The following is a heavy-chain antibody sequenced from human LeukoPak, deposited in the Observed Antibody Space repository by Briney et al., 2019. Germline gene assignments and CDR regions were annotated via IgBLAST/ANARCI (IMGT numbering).Heavy chain of an antibody. CDR1: RGTFSSYA. V-gene: IGHV1-69*04. J-gene: IGHJ4*02. Sequence: SVKVSCKASRGTFSSYAISWVRQAPGQGREWMGRIIPILGIANYAQKFQGRVTITADKSTSTAYMELSSLRSEDTAVYYCARDGGYDILTGSHYFDYWGQGTLVTVSS. D-gene: IGHD3-9*01. CDR3: ARDGGYDILTGSHYFDY. CDR2: IIPILGIA.